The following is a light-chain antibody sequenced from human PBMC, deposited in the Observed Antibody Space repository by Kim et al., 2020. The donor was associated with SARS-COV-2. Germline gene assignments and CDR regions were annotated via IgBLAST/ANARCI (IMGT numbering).Light chain of an antibody. CDR3: QVWTGSAWV. CDR1: KLGDKY. CDR2: EDF. Sequence: SYELTQPPSASVSPGQTASITCSGDKLGDKYACWYQQKPGQSPVLVIYEDFKRPSGIPERFSGSNSGNTATLTISGTQTVDEADYYCQVWTGSAWVFGGGTQLTVL. V-gene: IGLV3-1*01. J-gene: IGLJ3*02.